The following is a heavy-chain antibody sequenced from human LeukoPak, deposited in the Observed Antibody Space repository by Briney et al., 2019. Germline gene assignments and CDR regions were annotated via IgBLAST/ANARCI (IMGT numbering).Heavy chain of an antibody. CDR2: INSNGDSA. CDR1: GFTFDDFA. V-gene: IGHV3-20*04. D-gene: IGHD3-10*01. J-gene: IGHJ4*02. CDR3: VREGVRRVPFDY. Sequence: RPGGSLTLSCAASGFTFDDFAMSWVRQAPGKGLEWVTGINSNGDSAAYADSVRGRFTISRDNTKKSLDLQMKSLRVEDTAFYYCVREGVRRVPFDYWGQGTLLIVSS.